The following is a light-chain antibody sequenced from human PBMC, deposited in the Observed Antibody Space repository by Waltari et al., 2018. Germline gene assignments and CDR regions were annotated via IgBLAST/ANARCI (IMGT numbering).Light chain of an antibody. J-gene: IGLJ2*01. CDR3: STYTTNNTLI. CDR1: SADVGAYKY. Sequence: QSALTQPASVSGSPGQSITISCTGTSADVGAYKYVSWYQHHPGKAPKLMTYDVDNPHSGVYIRFSGTKSDNTAYPTISGLQTDDEADYYCSTYTTNNTLIFGGGTKLTVL. V-gene: IGLV2-14*03. CDR2: DVD.